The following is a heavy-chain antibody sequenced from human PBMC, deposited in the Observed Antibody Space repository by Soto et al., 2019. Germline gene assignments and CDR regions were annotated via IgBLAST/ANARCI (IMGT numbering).Heavy chain of an antibody. V-gene: IGHV3-21*01. CDR2: ISSSSSYI. Sequence: GGSLRLSCAASGFTFSEYGMNWVRQAPGKGLEWVSSISSSSSYIYYADSVKGRFAISRDNAKNSLYLPMNSLRAEDTAVYYCAGGGPNYDFWSGYYMSVWGQGTTVPVSS. CDR3: AGGGPNYDFWSGYYMSV. D-gene: IGHD3-3*01. CDR1: GFTFSEYG. J-gene: IGHJ6*02.